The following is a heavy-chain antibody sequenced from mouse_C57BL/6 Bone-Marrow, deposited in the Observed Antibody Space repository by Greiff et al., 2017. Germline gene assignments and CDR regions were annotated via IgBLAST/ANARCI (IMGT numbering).Heavy chain of an antibody. CDR1: GFTFKDDS. Sequence: VQLQQSGAELVRPGASVKLSCTASGFTFKDDSMHWVKQRPEQGLEWIGCIDPENGDTEYASKFQGKATITADTSSNTAYLQLSSLTSEDTAVYYCAEPYDSNWGYFDVWGTGTTVTVSS. J-gene: IGHJ1*03. CDR2: IDPENGDT. V-gene: IGHV14-4*01. D-gene: IGHD2-5*01. CDR3: AEPYDSNWGYFDV.